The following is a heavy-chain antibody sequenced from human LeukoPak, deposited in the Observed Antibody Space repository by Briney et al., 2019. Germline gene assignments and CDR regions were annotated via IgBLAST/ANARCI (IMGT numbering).Heavy chain of an antibody. Sequence: ASVKVSCKASGYTFTGYYMHWVRQAPGQGLGWVGWINPDSGGTRYAQKFQGRVTMTRDTSIRTAYMELSRLRSDDTAVYYCAKDLGSGSYQPSDYWGQGTLVTVSS. CDR1: GYTFTGYY. V-gene: IGHV1-2*02. CDR3: AKDLGSGSYQPSDY. CDR2: INPDSGGT. D-gene: IGHD1-26*01. J-gene: IGHJ4*02.